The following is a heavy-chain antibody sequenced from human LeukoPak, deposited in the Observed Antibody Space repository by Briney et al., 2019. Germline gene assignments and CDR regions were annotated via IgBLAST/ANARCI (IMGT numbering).Heavy chain of an antibody. V-gene: IGHV1-24*01. CDR3: ATGPSLWSGFDY. D-gene: IGHD3-3*01. J-gene: IGHJ4*02. Sequence: ASVKVSCKVSGYTLTELSMHWVRQAPGKGLEWMGGFDPEDGETIYAQKFQGRVTMTEDTSTDTAYMELSSLRSEDTAVYYCATGPSLWSGFDYWGRGTLVTVSS. CDR2: FDPEDGET. CDR1: GYTLTELS.